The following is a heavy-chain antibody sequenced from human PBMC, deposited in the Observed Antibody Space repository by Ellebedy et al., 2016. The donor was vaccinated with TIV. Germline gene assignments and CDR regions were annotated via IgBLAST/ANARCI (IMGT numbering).Heavy chain of an antibody. Sequence: PGGSLRLSCTASGFTFGDYIMSWFRQAPGKGLEWVGFIRSKTYSGTADYAASVKGRFTISRDDSKSIAYLQKNSLKTEDTAVYYCSREVWDSSSFYTGNNDYWGQGTLVTVSS. CDR3: SREVWDSSSFYTGNNDY. CDR1: GFTFGDYI. CDR2: IRSKTYSGTA. V-gene: IGHV3-49*03. D-gene: IGHD2-2*01. J-gene: IGHJ4*02.